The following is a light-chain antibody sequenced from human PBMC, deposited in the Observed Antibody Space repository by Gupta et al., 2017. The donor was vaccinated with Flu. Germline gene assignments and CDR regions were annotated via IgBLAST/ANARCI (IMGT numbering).Light chain of an antibody. J-gene: IGLJ3*02. V-gene: IGLV1-44*01. CDR2: SNN. Sequence: RVIISCSGSRSNIGSNTANWYQHPPGAAPKLLIYSNNQRPSGVPDRFTGSKSGTSASLAISGLQSEDEADYYCVAWDDSLADPVFGGGTKLTVL. CDR3: VAWDDSLADPV. CDR1: RSNIGSNT.